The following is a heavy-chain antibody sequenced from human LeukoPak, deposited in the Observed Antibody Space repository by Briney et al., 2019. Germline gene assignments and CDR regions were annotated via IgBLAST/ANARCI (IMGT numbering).Heavy chain of an antibody. CDR1: GFTFSSYA. D-gene: IGHD1-26*01. CDR2: ISGSGGST. Sequence: PGGSLRLSCAASGFTFSSYAMSWVRQAPGKGLEWVSAISGSGGSTYYADSVKGRFTISRDNSKSTLYLQMNSLRAEDTAVYYCATIVGATTEDDYWGQGTLVTVSS. J-gene: IGHJ4*02. CDR3: ATIVGATTEDDY. V-gene: IGHV3-23*01.